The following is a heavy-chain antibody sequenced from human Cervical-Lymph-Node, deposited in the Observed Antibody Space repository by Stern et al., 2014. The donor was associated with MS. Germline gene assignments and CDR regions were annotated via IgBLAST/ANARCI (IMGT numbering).Heavy chain of an antibody. CDR1: GLIVSNYY. D-gene: IGHD3-10*01. Sequence: EVQLVESGGGLVQPGGSLRLSCAGTGLIVSNYYMSWVRQAPGKGPEWVAVMYRGGDKFYADSVKGRFIISRDSSKNTLFLQMNSLREEDTAVYYCARMTPGALWGQGTQVTVSS. CDR3: ARMTPGAL. CDR2: MYRGGDK. J-gene: IGHJ4*02. V-gene: IGHV3-66*01.